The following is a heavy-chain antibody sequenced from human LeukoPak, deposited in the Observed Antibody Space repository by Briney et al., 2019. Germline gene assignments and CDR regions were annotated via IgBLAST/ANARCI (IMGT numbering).Heavy chain of an antibody. CDR2: ISGGGRST. J-gene: IGHJ4*02. CDR1: GFTFSTYA. CDR3: AREVAGTHPFDS. V-gene: IGHV3-23*01. Sequence: GGSLRLSCAASGFTFSTYAMNWVRQAPGKGLESVSAISGGGRSTFHADSVKGRFTISRDNSKNTLYLQLNSLRAEDTAIYYCAREVAGTHPFDSWGQGTLVTVSS. D-gene: IGHD6-19*01.